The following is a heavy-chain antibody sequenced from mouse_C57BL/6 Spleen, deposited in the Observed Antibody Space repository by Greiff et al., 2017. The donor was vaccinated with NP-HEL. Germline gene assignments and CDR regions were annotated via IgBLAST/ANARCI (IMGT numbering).Heavy chain of an antibody. Sequence: VQLQQSGPELVKPGASVKISCKASGYTFTDYYMNWVKQSHGKSLEWIGDINPNNGGTSYNQKFKGKATLTVDKSSSTAYMELRSLTSEDSAVYDCASLYYYGSSYPAYWGQGTLVTVSA. V-gene: IGHV1-26*01. D-gene: IGHD1-1*01. CDR3: ASLYYYGSSYPAY. J-gene: IGHJ3*01. CDR2: INPNNGGT. CDR1: GYTFTDYY.